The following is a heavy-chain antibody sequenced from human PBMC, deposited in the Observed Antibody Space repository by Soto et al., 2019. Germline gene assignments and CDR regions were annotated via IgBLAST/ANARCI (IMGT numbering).Heavy chain of an antibody. CDR1: GFSFRSYR. J-gene: IGHJ2*01. CDR2: ISDISNYI. Sequence: EVQLVESGGGLVKPGGSLRLSCAASGFSFRSYRMNWVRQAPGKGQEWVASISDISNYIYYADSVKGRFTISRDNAENLLYLEMNSLRDEDTAVYYCARRGDTGMIPYWYFDLWGRGTRVTVSS. D-gene: IGHD5-18*01. CDR3: ARRGDTGMIPYWYFDL. V-gene: IGHV3-21*01.